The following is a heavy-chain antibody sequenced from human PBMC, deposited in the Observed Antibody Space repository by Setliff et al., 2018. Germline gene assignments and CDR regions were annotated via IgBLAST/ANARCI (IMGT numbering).Heavy chain of an antibody. CDR2: IYPGDSDT. CDR3: TRAGSGIGGDLDY. CDR1: GYIFTNYW. J-gene: IGHJ4*02. D-gene: IGHD3-10*01. V-gene: IGHV5-51*01. Sequence: PGESLKISCKASGYIFTNYWIGWVRQMPGKGLEWMGVIYPGDSDTRYSPSFQGQVTISADKSTTTAYLQWSSLKASDTAIYYCTRAGSGIGGDLDYWGQGTLVTVSS.